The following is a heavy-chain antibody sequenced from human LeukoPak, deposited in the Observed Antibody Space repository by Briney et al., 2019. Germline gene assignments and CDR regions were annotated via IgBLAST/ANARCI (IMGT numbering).Heavy chain of an antibody. J-gene: IGHJ6*02. D-gene: IGHD4-17*01. CDR1: GGSISSGGYY. V-gene: IGHV4-39*01. CDR2: INHSGST. CDR3: ARHGSGGGYGDYVPYYYYGMDV. Sequence: PSETLSLTCTVSGGSISSGGYYWSWIRQHPGKGLEWIGEINHSGSTNYNPSLKSRVTISVDTSKNQFSLKLSSVTAADTAVYYCARHGSGGGYGDYVPYYYYGMDVWGQGTTVTVSS.